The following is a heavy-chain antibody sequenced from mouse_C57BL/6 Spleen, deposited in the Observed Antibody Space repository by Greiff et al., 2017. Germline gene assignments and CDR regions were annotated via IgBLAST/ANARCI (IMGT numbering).Heavy chain of an antibody. J-gene: IGHJ2*01. Sequence: QVQLQQPGAELVMPGASVKLSCKASGYTFTSYWMHWVKQRPGQGLEWIGEIDPSDSYTNYNQKFTGKSTLTVDKSSSTAYMQLSSLTSEDSAVYYCARGITARYFDYWGQGTTLTVSS. V-gene: IGHV1-69*01. CDR1: GYTFTSYW. CDR2: IDPSDSYT. CDR3: ARGITARYFDY. D-gene: IGHD1-1*01.